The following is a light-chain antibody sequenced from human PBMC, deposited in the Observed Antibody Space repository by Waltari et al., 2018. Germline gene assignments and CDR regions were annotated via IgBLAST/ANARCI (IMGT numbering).Light chain of an antibody. CDR1: QSLLHTNGFHY. J-gene: IGKJ5*01. CDR3: MQTLQSPVT. Sequence: DIVMTQSPLSLPVTPGEPASISCRSSQSLLHTNGFHYLEWYLQRPGHAPQLLIDLGTNRASGVPDRFSGSRSGTDFTLKISSVEAEDVGVYYCMQTLQSPVTFGQGTRLEIK. V-gene: IGKV2-28*01. CDR2: LGT.